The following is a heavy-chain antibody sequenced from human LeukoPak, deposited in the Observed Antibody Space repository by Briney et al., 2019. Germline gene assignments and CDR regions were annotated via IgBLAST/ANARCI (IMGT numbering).Heavy chain of an antibody. CDR2: IYYSGST. J-gene: IGHJ4*02. CDR3: ARGQRRDGYNNFDY. Sequence: SETLSLTCTVSGGSTSSHYWSWIRQPPGKGLEWIGYIYYSGSTNYNPSLKSRVTISVDTSKNQFSLKLSSVTAADTAVYYCARGQRRDGYNNFDYWGQGTLVTVSS. D-gene: IGHD5-24*01. V-gene: IGHV4-59*11. CDR1: GGSTSSHY.